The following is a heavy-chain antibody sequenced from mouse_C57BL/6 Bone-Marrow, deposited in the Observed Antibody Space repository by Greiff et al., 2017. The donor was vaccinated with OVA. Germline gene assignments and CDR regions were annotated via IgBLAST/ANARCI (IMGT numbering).Heavy chain of an antibody. CDR2: INPNYGTT. Sequence: EVQLQQSGPELVKPGASVKISCKASGYSFTDYNMNWVKQSNGKSLEWIGVINPNYGTTSYNQKFKGKATLTVDQSSSTAYMQLNSLTSEDSAVDYCAKCYGSSPWYVDVWGTGTTVTVSS. D-gene: IGHD1-1*01. CDR3: AKCYGSSPWYVDV. CDR1: GYSFTDYN. V-gene: IGHV1-39*01. J-gene: IGHJ1*03.